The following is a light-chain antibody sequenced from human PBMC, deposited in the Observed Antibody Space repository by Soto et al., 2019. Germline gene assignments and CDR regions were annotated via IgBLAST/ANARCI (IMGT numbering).Light chain of an antibody. CDR1: QTISSW. CDR3: QHYNSYSEA. V-gene: IGKV1-5*03. CDR2: KAS. Sequence: DIQMTQSPSTLSGSVGDRVTITCRASQTISSWLAWYQQKPGKAPKLLIYKASTLKSGVPSRFSGSGSGTEFTLTISSLQPDDLATYYCQHYNSYSEAFGQETKV. J-gene: IGKJ1*01.